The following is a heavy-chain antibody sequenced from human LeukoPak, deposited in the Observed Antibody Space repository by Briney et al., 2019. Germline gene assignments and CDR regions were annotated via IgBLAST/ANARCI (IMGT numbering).Heavy chain of an antibody. V-gene: IGHV3-23*01. CDR2: ISGSGGST. CDR3: ARLHYDILTGTTPFDY. CDR1: GFTFSTYA. D-gene: IGHD3-9*01. J-gene: IGHJ4*02. Sequence: GGSLRLSCAASGFTFSTYAMSWVRQAPGKGLEWVSAISGSGGSTYYADSVKGRFTISRDNSKNTLYLQMNSLRAEDTAVYYCARLHYDILTGTTPFDYWGQGTLVTVSS.